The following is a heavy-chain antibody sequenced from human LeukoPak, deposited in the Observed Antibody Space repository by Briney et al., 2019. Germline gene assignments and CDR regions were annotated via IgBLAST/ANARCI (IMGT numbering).Heavy chain of an antibody. CDR2: INHSGST. CDR1: GGSFSGYY. V-gene: IGHV4-34*01. J-gene: IGHJ4*02. Sequence: PSETLSLTCAVYGGSFSGYYWSWIRQPPGKGLEWIGEINHSGSTNYNPSLKSRVTISVDTSKNQFSLKLSSVTAADTAVYYCARGVTRTYYYDSSGYWRPFGYWGQGTLVTVSS. CDR3: ARGVTRTYYYDSSGYWRPFGY. D-gene: IGHD3-22*01.